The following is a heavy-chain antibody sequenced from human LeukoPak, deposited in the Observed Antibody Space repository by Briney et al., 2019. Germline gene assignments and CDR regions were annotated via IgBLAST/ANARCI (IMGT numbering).Heavy chain of an antibody. J-gene: IGHJ4*02. CDR1: GFTFSSYG. CDR3: ARGLDTATLDY. V-gene: IGHV3-48*03. D-gene: IGHD5-18*01. Sequence: GGSLRLSCAASGFTFSSYGMNWVRQAPGKGLEWVSYISSSGSTIYYADSVKGRFTISRDNAKNSLYLQMNSLRAEDTAVYYCARGLDTATLDYWGQGTLVTVSS. CDR2: ISSSGSTI.